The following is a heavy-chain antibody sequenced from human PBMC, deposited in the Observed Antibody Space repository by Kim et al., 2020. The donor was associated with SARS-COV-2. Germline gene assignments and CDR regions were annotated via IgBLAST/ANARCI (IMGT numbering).Heavy chain of an antibody. V-gene: IGHV1-69*13. CDR2: IIPIFGTA. J-gene: IGHJ6*02. Sequence: SVKVSCKASGGTFSSYAISWVRQAPGQGLEWMGGIIPIFGTANYAQKFQGRVTITADESTSTAYMELSSLRSEDTAVYYCARDPDEYSSSHNYYYYGMDVWGQGTTVTVSS. CDR1: GGTFSSYA. CDR3: ARDPDEYSSSHNYYYYGMDV. D-gene: IGHD6-6*01.